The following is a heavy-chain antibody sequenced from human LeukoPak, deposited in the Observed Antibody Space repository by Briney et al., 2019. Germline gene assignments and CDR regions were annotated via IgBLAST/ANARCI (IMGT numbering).Heavy chain of an antibody. CDR3: ASPPEDSSGWNFDY. J-gene: IGHJ4*02. V-gene: IGHV1-8*03. Sequence: ASVKVSCKASGYTFTSYDINWVRQATGQGLEWMGWMNPNSGNTGYAQKFQGRVTITRNTSISTAYMELSSLRSEDTAVYYCASPPEDSSGWNFDYWGQGTLVTVSS. CDR1: GYTFTSYD. D-gene: IGHD6-19*01. CDR2: MNPNSGNT.